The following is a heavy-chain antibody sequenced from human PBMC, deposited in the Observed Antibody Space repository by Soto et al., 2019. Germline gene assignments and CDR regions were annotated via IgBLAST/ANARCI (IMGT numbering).Heavy chain of an antibody. V-gene: IGHV1-69*13. CDR1: GGTFSSYA. CDR3: ASLAAAGTGEYYFDY. CDR2: IIPIFGTA. J-gene: IGHJ4*02. D-gene: IGHD6-13*01. Sequence: ASVKVSCKASGGTFSSYAIGWVRQAPGQGLEWMGGIIPIFGTANYAQKFQGRVTITADESTSTAYMELSSLRSEDTAVYYCASLAAAGTGEYYFDYWGQGTLVTVSS.